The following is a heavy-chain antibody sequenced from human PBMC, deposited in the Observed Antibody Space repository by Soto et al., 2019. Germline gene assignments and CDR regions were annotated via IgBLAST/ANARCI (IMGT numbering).Heavy chain of an antibody. Sequence: HVQLQGSGQGLVKPSETLSLTCTVSGGSIISYYWSWIRQPPGKGLEWIGYIYYSGSTNYNPSLKRRVTISVDTSKNQFSLKLSSVTAADTAVYYCAWSVQMATIAFDYWGQGTLVTVSS. V-gene: IGHV4-59*01. D-gene: IGHD5-12*01. CDR1: GGSIISYY. CDR3: AWSVQMATIAFDY. J-gene: IGHJ4*02. CDR2: IYYSGST.